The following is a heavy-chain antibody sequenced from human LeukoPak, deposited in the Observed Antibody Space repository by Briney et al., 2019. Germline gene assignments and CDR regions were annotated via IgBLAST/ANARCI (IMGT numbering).Heavy chain of an antibody. CDR2: INPNSGGT. CDR3: ARAALGIAVALSYYFDY. Sequence: GASVKVSCKASGYTFTGYYMHWVRQAPGQGLEWMGWINPNSGGTNYAQKFQGRVTMTRDTSISTAYMELSRLRSDDTAVYYCARAALGIAVALSYYFDYWGQGTLVTVSS. D-gene: IGHD6-19*01. CDR1: GYTFTGYY. V-gene: IGHV1-2*02. J-gene: IGHJ4*02.